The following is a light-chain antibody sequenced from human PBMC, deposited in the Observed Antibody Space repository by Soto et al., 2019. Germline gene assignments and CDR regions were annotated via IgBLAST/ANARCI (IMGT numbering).Light chain of an antibody. J-gene: IGKJ1*01. V-gene: IGKV1-5*03. CDR3: QPCDSYWT. CDR1: QSISTS. Sequence: DIQMTQSPSTLSASVGDRVTITCRASQSISTSLAWYQQKPGKAPKVLIYKASSLESGVPSRFSGSGSGTEFPPTSSSLQLDDFATYYSQPCDSYWTFGQGTKVKIK. CDR2: KAS.